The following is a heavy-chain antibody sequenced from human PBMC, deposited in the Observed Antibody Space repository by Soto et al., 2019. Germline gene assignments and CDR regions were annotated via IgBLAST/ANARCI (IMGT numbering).Heavy chain of an antibody. J-gene: IGHJ4*02. V-gene: IGHV4-59*01. D-gene: IGHD6-19*01. CDR3: AKISVAGTIFDY. CDR2: CHYTGTT. CDR1: GGSISNYY. Sequence: SETLCLTCTVSGGSISNYYWNWIRQTPGKGLEWIGYCHYTGTTNYNPSLQSRVTISVDTSKNQFSLKLTSVTAADTAVYFCAKISVAGTIFDYWGQGALVTVSS.